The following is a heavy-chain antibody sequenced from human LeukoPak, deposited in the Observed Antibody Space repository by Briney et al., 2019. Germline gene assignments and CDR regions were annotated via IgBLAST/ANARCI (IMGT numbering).Heavy chain of an antibody. Sequence: PSEPLSLTCAVSGDSISGYYWSWIRQPPGKGLEWIGFAYPSGSTTRNPSLESRVTISVDTSTNQVSLRLSSVTAADTAVYYCARDKKGSSCYDFWGQGTLVTVSS. CDR3: ARDKKGSSCYDF. CDR1: GDSISGYY. J-gene: IGHJ4*02. D-gene: IGHD2-2*01. V-gene: IGHV4-59*01. CDR2: AYPSGST.